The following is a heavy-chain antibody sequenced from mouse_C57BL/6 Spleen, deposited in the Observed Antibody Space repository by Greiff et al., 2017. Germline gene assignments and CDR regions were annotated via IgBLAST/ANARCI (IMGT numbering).Heavy chain of an antibody. D-gene: IGHD2-4*01. Sequence: VTLKESGPGILQPSQTLSLTCSFSGFSLSTFGMGVGWIRQPSGKGLEWLAHIWWDDDKYYNPALKSRITISKDNSKYQVFLKIAMVNTAVTATYYCARFPYDYDVGDWYFDVWGTGTTVTVSS. V-gene: IGHV8-8*01. CDR1: GFSLSTFGMG. J-gene: IGHJ1*03. CDR2: IWWDDDK. CDR3: ARFPYDYDVGDWYFDV.